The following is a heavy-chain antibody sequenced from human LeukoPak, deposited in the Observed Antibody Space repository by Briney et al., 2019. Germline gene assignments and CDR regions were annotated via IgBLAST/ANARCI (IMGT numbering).Heavy chain of an antibody. J-gene: IGHJ6*04. CDR3: ARDPGSYYGSGSRPYYYYGMDV. CDR2: TYYSVST. Sequence: PSQTLSLTCTVSGRSISSGDYYWSWFRQPPGKGLEWIEYTYYSVSTYYNPSLKSRVTISVDTSKNQFSLKLSSVTAADTAVYYCARDPGSYYGSGSRPYYYYGMDVWGKGTTVTVSS. V-gene: IGHV4-30-4*01. D-gene: IGHD3-10*01. CDR1: GRSISSGDYY.